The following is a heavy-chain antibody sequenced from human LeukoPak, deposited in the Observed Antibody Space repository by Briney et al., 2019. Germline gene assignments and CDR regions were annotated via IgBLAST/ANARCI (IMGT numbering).Heavy chain of an antibody. CDR3: ASPFSLPILYGDSSHFDY. V-gene: IGHV4-39*07. D-gene: IGHD4-17*01. CDR1: GGSISSSSYY. J-gene: IGHJ4*02. Sequence: PSETLSLTCTVSGGSISSSSYYWGWIRQPPGKGLEWIGSIYYSGSTYYNPSLKSRVTLSVDRSKNQFSLKLVSVTAADTAVYYCASPFSLPILYGDSSHFDYWGQGTLVTVSS. CDR2: IYYSGST.